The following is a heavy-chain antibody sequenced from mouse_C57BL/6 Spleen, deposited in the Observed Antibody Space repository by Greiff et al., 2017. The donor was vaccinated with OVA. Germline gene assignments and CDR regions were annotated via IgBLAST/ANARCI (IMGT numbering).Heavy chain of an antibody. CDR2: IDPSDSET. CDR3: ARGGITTVVSDYFDY. V-gene: IGHV1-52*01. J-gene: IGHJ2*01. Sequence: QVQLQQSGAELVRPGSSVKLSCKASGYTFTSYWMHWVKQRPIQGLEWIGNIDPSDSETHYNQKFKDKATLTVDKSSSTAYMQLSSLTSEDSAVYYCARGGITTVVSDYFDYWGQGTTLTVSS. CDR1: GYTFTSYW. D-gene: IGHD1-1*01.